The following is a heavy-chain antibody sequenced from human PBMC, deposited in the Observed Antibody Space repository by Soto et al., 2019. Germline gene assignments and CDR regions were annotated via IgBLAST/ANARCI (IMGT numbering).Heavy chain of an antibody. Sequence: QLQLQESGAGPVKPSETLSLTCFVSGGSISSNNYYWGWIRQPPGKGLEWIGSMSYSRSTYYNPSLTSRFTISVDTSKNQFSLKLTSVTAADTAVYYCASHLRPTNCGAGYFDYWRQGPLVTVSS. V-gene: IGHV4-39*01. J-gene: IGHJ4*02. CDR2: MSYSRST. CDR3: ASHLRPTNCGAGYFDY. D-gene: IGHD1-1*01. CDR1: GGSISSNNYY.